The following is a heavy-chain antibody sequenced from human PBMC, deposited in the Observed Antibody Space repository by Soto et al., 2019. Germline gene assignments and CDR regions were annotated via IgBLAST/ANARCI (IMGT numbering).Heavy chain of an antibody. Sequence: SLRLSCAASGFTFSSCAMSWVRQAPGKGLEWVSAISGSGGSTYYADSVKGRFTISRDNSKNTLYLQMNSLRAEDTAVYYCANLALSIPYLAVPEDYYYGMDVWGQGTTVTVSS. D-gene: IGHD6-19*01. V-gene: IGHV3-23*01. CDR2: ISGSGGST. CDR3: ANLALSIPYLAVPEDYYYGMDV. CDR1: GFTFSSCA. J-gene: IGHJ6*02.